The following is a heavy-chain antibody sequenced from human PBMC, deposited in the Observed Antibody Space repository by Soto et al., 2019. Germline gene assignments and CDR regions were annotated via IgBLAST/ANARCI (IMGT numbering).Heavy chain of an antibody. CDR1: DGTSRSSSYY. CDR2: IYYSGST. V-gene: IGHV4-39*01. Sequence: ALEMHCLTSSVADGTSRSSSYYWGWLHQPPGKGLEWIGSIYYSGSTYYNPSLKSRVTISVDTSKNQFSLKLSSVTAADTAVYYCARAVRITIFGVVITIHEAHQFDYWGQGTLVTVSS. CDR3: ARAVRITIFGVVITIHEAHQFDY. J-gene: IGHJ4*02. D-gene: IGHD3-3*01.